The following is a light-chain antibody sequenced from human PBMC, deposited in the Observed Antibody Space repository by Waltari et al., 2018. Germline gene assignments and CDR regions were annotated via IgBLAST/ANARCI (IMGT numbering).Light chain of an antibody. CDR1: SSAVGGYNY. V-gene: IGLV2-11*01. Sequence: QSALTQPRSVSGSPGQPVTISCTGTSSAVGGYNYVSWYQQHPVKAPNLMIYDVSKRPSGVPDRFSGSKSGNTASLTISGLQAEDEADYYCCSYAGGYSWVFGGGTKLTVL. CDR2: DVS. J-gene: IGLJ3*02. CDR3: CSYAGGYSWV.